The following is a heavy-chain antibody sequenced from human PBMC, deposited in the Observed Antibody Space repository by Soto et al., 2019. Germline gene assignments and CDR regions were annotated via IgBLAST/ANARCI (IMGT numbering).Heavy chain of an antibody. CDR2: IWYDGSNK. J-gene: IGHJ4*02. CDR3: ARDQGFGGVIRLGY. CDR1: GFTFSSYG. D-gene: IGHD3-16*02. Sequence: GGSLRLSCAASGFTFSSYGMHWVRQAPGKGLEWVAVIWYDGSNKYYADSVKGRFTISRDNSKNTLYLQMNSLRAEDTAVYYCARDQGFGGVIRLGYWGQGTLVTVSS. V-gene: IGHV3-33*01.